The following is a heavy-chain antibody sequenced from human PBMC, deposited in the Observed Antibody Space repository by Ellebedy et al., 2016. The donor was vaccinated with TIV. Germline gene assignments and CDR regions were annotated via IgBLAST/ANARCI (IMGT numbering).Heavy chain of an antibody. CDR1: GFTFSSYA. CDR2: ISYDGSNK. V-gene: IGHV3-30-3*01. J-gene: IGHJ6*02. Sequence: GGSLRLXCAASGFTFSSYAMHWVRQAPGKGLEWVAVISYDGSNKYYADSVKGRFTISRDNSKNTLYLQMNSLRAEDTAVYYCANGPNYGSGSYYGMDVWGQGTTVTVSS. D-gene: IGHD3-10*01. CDR3: ANGPNYGSGSYYGMDV.